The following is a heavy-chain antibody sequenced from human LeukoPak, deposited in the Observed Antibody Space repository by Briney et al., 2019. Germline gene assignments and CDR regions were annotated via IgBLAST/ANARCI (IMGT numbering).Heavy chain of an antibody. CDR2: IKKDGSEK. CDR3: ARGGYVWGSYRFSP. D-gene: IGHD3-16*02. V-gene: IGHV3-7*03. Sequence: GGSLRLSCAASGFTFSSYWMSWVRQAPGKGLEWVANIKKDGSEKYYVDSVKGRFTISRDNAKTSLYLQMNSLRAEDTAVYYCARGGYVWGSYRFSPWGQGTLVTVSS. J-gene: IGHJ5*02. CDR1: GFTFSSYW.